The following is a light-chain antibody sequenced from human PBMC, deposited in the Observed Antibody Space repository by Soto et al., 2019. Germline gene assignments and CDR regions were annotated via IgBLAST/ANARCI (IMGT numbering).Light chain of an antibody. J-gene: IGLJ7*01. Sequence: NFMLTQPHSVSESPGKTVTISCTRSSGRIASNYVQWNQQRPGSAPTTVIYEDDQRPSGVPDRFSGSIDSSSNSASLTISGLQTEDEADYYCQSYDSSNVVFGGGTQLTVL. CDR3: QSYDSSNVV. CDR1: SGRIASNY. V-gene: IGLV6-57*04. CDR2: EDD.